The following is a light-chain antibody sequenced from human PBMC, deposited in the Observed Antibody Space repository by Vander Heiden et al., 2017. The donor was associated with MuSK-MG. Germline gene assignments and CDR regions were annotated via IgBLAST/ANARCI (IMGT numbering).Light chain of an antibody. CDR1: QSISSY. V-gene: IGKV1-39*01. CDR3: QQCSGSRWT. CDR2: AAS. Sequence: DIQMTQSPSSLSASVGDRVTITCRASQSISSYLNWYQQKPGKAPKFLIYAASSLQSAVPSRFSASASGTDFTLTIISLHPEDFATYYCQQCSGSRWTFGQGTKVEIK. J-gene: IGKJ1*01.